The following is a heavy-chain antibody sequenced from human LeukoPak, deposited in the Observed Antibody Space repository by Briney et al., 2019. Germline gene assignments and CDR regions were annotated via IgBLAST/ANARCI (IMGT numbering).Heavy chain of an antibody. CDR2: INHIGST. CDR3: ARGPHGSGSSRPFDY. D-gene: IGHD3-10*01. Sequence: PSETLSLTCAVYGGSFSGYYWSWIRQPPGKGLDWIGEINHIGSTNYNPSLKSRVTISVDTSKNQFSLKLSSVTAADTAVYYCARGPHGSGSSRPFDYWGQGTLVTVSS. CDR1: GGSFSGYY. J-gene: IGHJ4*02. V-gene: IGHV4-34*01.